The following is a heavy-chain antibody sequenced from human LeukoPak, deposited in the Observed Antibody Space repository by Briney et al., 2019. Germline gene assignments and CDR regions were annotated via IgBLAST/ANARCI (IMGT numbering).Heavy chain of an antibody. D-gene: IGHD3-22*01. CDR3: ASLPGYYYDSSGPP. CDR2: MNPNSGNT. CDR1: GYTFTSYD. V-gene: IGHV1-8*01. J-gene: IGHJ5*02. Sequence: ASVEVSCKASGYTFTSYDINWVRQATGQGLEWMGWMNPNSGNTGYAQKFQGRVTMTRDTSISTAYMELSSLRSEDTAVYYCASLPGYYYDSSGPPWGQGTLVTVSS.